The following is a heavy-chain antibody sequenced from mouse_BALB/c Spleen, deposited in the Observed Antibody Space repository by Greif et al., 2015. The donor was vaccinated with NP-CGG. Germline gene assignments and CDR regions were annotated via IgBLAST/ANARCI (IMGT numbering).Heavy chain of an antibody. D-gene: IGHD2-14*01. CDR2: ISTYYGDA. Sequence: QVQLQQSGAELVRPGVSVKISCKGSGYTFTDYAMHWVKQSHVKSLEWIGVISTYYGDASYNQKFKGKATMTVDKSSSTAYMELARLTSEDSAIYYCARTAYYRYEGGPGYAMDYWGQGTSVTVSS. CDR3: ARTAYYRYEGGPGYAMDY. V-gene: IGHV1S137*01. J-gene: IGHJ4*01. CDR1: GYTFTDYA.